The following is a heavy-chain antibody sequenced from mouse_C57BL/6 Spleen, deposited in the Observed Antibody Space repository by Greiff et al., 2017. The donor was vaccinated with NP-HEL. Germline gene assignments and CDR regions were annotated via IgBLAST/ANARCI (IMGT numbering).Heavy chain of an antibody. Sequence: VQLQQSGPGLVKPSQSLSLTCSVTGYSITSGYYWNWIRQFPGNKLEWMGYISYDGSNNYNPSLKNRISITRDTSKNQFFLKLNSVTTEDTATYYCARDRMRYFDYWGQGTTLTVSS. J-gene: IGHJ2*01. CDR3: ARDRMRYFDY. CDR1: GYSITSGYY. CDR2: ISYDGSN. V-gene: IGHV3-6*01.